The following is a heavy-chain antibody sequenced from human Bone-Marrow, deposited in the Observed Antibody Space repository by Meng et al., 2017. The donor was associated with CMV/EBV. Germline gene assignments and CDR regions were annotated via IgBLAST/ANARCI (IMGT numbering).Heavy chain of an antibody. CDR2: MNPNSGNT. D-gene: IGHD3-3*01. CDR1: GYTFTSYD. J-gene: IGHJ4*02. Sequence: ASVKVSCKASGYTFTSYDINWVRQATGQGLEWMGWMNPNSGNTGYAQKFQGRVTITRNTSISTAYMELSSLRSEDTAVYYCARGKQYYDFWSGYLYWGQGTLVTVSS. CDR3: ARGKQYYDFWSGYLY. V-gene: IGHV1-8*03.